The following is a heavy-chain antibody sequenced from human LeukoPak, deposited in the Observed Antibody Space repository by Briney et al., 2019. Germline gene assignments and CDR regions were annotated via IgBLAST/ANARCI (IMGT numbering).Heavy chain of an antibody. Sequence: ASVKVSCKASGGTFSSYAISWVRQGPGQGLEWMGGIIPIFGTANYAQKFQGRVTITADESTSTAYMELSSLRSEDTAVYYCARDDSSGRAFDIWGQGTMVTVSS. CDR1: GGTFSSYA. V-gene: IGHV1-69*13. CDR2: IIPIFGTA. J-gene: IGHJ3*02. D-gene: IGHD2-15*01. CDR3: ARDDSSGRAFDI.